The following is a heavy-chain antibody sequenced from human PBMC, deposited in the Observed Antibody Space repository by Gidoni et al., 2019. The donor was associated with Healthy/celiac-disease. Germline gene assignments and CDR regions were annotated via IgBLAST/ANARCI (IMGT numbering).Heavy chain of an antibody. CDR1: GFTFSNAW. V-gene: IGHV3-15*01. Sequence: EVQLVESGGGLVKPGGSLRLFCAASGFTFSNAWMSWVRQAPGKGLAWVGRIKSKTDGGTTDYAAPVKGRFTISRDDSKNTLYLQMNSLKTEDTAVYYCTTDLIWNYGGSWFDPWGQGTLVTVSS. D-gene: IGHD1-7*01. CDR2: IKSKTDGGTT. J-gene: IGHJ5*02. CDR3: TTDLIWNYGGSWFDP.